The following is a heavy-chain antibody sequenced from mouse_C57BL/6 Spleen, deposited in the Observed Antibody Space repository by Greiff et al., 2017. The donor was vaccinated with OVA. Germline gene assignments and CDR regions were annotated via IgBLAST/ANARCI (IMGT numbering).Heavy chain of an antibody. Sequence: QVQLQQSGAELVKPGASVKLSCKASGYTFTSYWMQWVKQRPGQGLEWIGEIDPSDSYTNYNQKFKGKATLTVDTSSSTAYMQISSLTSEDSAVYYCARPTTVVGPFDYWGQGTTLTVSS. D-gene: IGHD1-1*01. J-gene: IGHJ2*01. CDR2: IDPSDSYT. CDR3: ARPTTVVGPFDY. V-gene: IGHV1-50*01. CDR1: GYTFTSYW.